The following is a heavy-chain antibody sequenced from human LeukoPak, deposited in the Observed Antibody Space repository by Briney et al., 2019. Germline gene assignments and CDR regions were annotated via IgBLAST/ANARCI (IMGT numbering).Heavy chain of an antibody. CDR3: ARDKKDYYDSSGYYYFAFDI. Sequence: PSETLSLTCTVSGGSIRSYCWSWIRQPPGKGLGWIGYIYYSGSTNYNPSLKSRVTISVDTSKNQFSLKLSSVTAADTAVYYCARDKKDYYDSSGYYYFAFDIWGQGTMVNVSS. J-gene: IGHJ3*02. CDR2: IYYSGST. CDR1: GGSIRSYC. V-gene: IGHV4-59*01. D-gene: IGHD3-22*01.